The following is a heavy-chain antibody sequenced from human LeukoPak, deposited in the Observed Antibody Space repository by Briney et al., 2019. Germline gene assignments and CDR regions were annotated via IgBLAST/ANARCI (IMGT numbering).Heavy chain of an antibody. Sequence: ASVKVSCKASGYTFTSYDINWVRQATGQGLEWMGWMNPNSGNTGYAQKFRGRVTMTRNTSISTAYMELSSLRSEDTAVYYCARVEGSSSWYAYNWFDPWGQGTLVTVSS. J-gene: IGHJ5*02. V-gene: IGHV1-8*01. CDR3: ARVEGSSSWYAYNWFDP. CDR1: GYTFTSYD. D-gene: IGHD6-13*01. CDR2: MNPNSGNT.